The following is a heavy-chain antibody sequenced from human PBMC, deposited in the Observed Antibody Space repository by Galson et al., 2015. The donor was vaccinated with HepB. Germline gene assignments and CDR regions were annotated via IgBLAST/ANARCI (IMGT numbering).Heavy chain of an antibody. CDR3: AKDGYIVATQIYGMDV. CDR1: GFTFSSYA. V-gene: IGHV3-23*01. Sequence: LRLSCAASGFTFSSYAMSWVRQAPGKGLEWVPGITGSGGNIYYADSVKGRFTISRDNSKTTLYLQMNSLRAEDTAVYYCAKDGYIVATQIYGMDVWGQGTTVTVSS. CDR2: ITGSGGNI. D-gene: IGHD5-12*01. J-gene: IGHJ6*02.